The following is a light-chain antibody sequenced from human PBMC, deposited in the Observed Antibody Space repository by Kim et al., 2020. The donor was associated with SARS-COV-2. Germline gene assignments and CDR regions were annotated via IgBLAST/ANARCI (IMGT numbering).Light chain of an antibody. V-gene: IGLV10-54*04. CDR2: RNT. J-gene: IGLJ3*02. CDR3: SAWDPSLRGWV. CDR1: QA. Sequence: QAAHWLRHHQGPPPIFLSPRNTIRPSGVSERFSASRSGNPAPLTISGPQPEDEADYCCSAWDPSLRGWVFGGGTQLTVL.